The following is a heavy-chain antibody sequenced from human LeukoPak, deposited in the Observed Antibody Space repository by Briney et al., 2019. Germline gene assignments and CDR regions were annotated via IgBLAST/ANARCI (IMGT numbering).Heavy chain of an antibody. CDR2: IYYSGST. Sequence: SETLSLTCTVSGGSISSSSYYWGWIRQPPGKGLEWIGSIYYSGSTYYNPSLKSRVTISVDTSKNQFSLKLSSVTAADTAVCYCARPQYSSSYYFDYWGQGTLVTVSS. J-gene: IGHJ4*02. V-gene: IGHV4-39*01. D-gene: IGHD2-2*01. CDR3: ARPQYSSSYYFDY. CDR1: GGSISSSSYY.